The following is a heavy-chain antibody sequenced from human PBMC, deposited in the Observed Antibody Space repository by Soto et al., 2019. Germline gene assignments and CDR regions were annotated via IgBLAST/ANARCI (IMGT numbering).Heavy chain of an antibody. D-gene: IGHD2-21*02. J-gene: IGHJ3*02. Sequence: QVQLVESGGGVVQPGRSLRLSCAASGFTFSSYAMHWVRQAPGKGLERVAVISYDGSNKYYADSVKGRFTISRDNSKTTLYLQMNSLRAEDTAVYYCARGDLVYCGGDCTNAFDIWGQGTMVTVSS. CDR1: GFTFSSYA. V-gene: IGHV3-30-3*01. CDR2: ISYDGSNK. CDR3: ARGDLVYCGGDCTNAFDI.